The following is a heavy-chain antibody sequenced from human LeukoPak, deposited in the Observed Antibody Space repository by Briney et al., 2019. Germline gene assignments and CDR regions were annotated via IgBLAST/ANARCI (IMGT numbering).Heavy chain of an antibody. V-gene: IGHV3-23*01. CDR1: GFTFSSHG. CDR3: ARAPGYGAAYYFDY. J-gene: IGHJ4*02. CDR2: ISPSADIT. Sequence: GGSLRLSCAASGFTFSSHGMNWVRQAPGKGLEWISGISPSADITYYADSVKGRFTISRDNSKNTLYLQMNSLRAEDTAVYYCARAPGYGAAYYFDYWGQGTLVTVSS. D-gene: IGHD1-1*01.